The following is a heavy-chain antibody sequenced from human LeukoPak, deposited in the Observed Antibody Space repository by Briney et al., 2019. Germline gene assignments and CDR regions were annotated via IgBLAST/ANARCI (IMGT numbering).Heavy chain of an antibody. V-gene: IGHV1-2*02. CDR2: INPNSGGT. CDR1: GYTFTGYY. Sequence: ASVKVSCKASGYTFTGYYMHWVRQAPGQGLEWMGWINPNSGGTNYAQKFQGRVTMTRDTSISTAYMELSRLRSDDTAVYYCARILGYCSSTSCYTEPFDYWGQGTLVTVSS. D-gene: IGHD2-2*02. CDR3: ARILGYCSSTSCYTEPFDY. J-gene: IGHJ4*02.